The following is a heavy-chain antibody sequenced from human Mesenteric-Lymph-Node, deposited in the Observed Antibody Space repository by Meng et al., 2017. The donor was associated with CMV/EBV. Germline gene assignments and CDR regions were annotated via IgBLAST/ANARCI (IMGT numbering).Heavy chain of an antibody. CDR3: ARGSWELRFDP. V-gene: IGHV4-34*01. D-gene: IGHD1-26*01. CDR2: VSHNGIT. CDR1: GASFPFSGYS. Sequence: CAVSGASFPFSGYSWSWVRQSPGKGLEWIGEVSHNGITNYNPSFKSRVTMSIDTFKNQFSLNLNFVTAADTAVYYCARGSWELRFDPWSQGTLVTVSS. J-gene: IGHJ5*02.